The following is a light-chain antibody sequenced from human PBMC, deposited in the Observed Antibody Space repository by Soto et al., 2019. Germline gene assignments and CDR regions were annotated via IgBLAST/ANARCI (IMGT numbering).Light chain of an antibody. J-gene: IGKJ4*01. CDR3: QQRTNWPPKLT. CDR1: QSISKY. V-gene: IGKV3-11*01. CDR2: NAS. Sequence: EIVLTQSPATLSVSPGETATVSCRASQSISKYLAWYQQKPGQTPRLLIYNASNRAAGIPARFSSSGSGTDFTLTIARLEPEDFAVYYCQQRTNWPPKLTFGGGTRVE.